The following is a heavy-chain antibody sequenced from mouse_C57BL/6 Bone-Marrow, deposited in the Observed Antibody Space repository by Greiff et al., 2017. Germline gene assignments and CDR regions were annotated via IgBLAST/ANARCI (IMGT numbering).Heavy chain of an antibody. CDR1: GYTITSYW. Sequence: QVQLQQPGPELVKPGASVQMSCKASGYTITSYWINWVKQRPGQGLAWIGDIYPGSVSTNYNEKFNSKATLTVDTSSSTAFMQLSSMTSEDTAIYYCARKAAVGGEWFAYWGQGTLVTVAA. J-gene: IGHJ3*01. V-gene: IGHV1-55*01. CDR2: IYPGSVST. D-gene: IGHD1-1*01. CDR3: ARKAAVGGEWFAY.